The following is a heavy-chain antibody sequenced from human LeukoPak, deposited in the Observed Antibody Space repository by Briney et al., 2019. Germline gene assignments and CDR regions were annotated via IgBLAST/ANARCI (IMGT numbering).Heavy chain of an antibody. CDR3: ERGGYSYGSDPYYYYGMDV. Sequence: PGGSLRLSCAASGFTFSSDSMNWVRQAPGKGLEWVSSISSSSSYIYYADSVSGRFTISSDNDKNPVYLQMNSLRADDTAVYYCERGGYSYGSDPYYYYGMDVWGQGTTVTVSS. CDR2: ISSSSSYI. CDR1: GFTFSSDS. D-gene: IGHD5-12*01. V-gene: IGHV3-21*01. J-gene: IGHJ6*02.